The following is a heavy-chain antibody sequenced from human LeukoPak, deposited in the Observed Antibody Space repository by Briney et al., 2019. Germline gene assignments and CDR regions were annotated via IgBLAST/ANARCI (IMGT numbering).Heavy chain of an antibody. Sequence: GGSLRLSCAASGLTSSSYGMHWVRHAPGKGLEGVAVIWYDGSNKYYADSLKGRFTISKDNSKNTLYLQINSLRAEETAVYYCARAESNSGIAVDYWGQGTLVTVSS. D-gene: IGHD6-13*01. CDR2: IWYDGSNK. CDR1: GLTSSSYG. CDR3: ARAESNSGIAVDY. J-gene: IGHJ4*02. V-gene: IGHV3-33*01.